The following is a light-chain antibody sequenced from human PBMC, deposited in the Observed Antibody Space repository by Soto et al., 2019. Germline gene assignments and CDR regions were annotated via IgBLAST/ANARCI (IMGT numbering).Light chain of an antibody. V-gene: IGKV1-9*01. CDR2: GAS. Sequence: IQLSQSPSSLSASVGDRVTITCRASQGISSYLGWYQQRPGKAPKLLIYGASTLQSGVPSRFSGSGSGTEFTLTISSLQPDDFAAYYCQQYNSYSGFGQGTRLEI. CDR1: QGISSY. CDR3: QQYNSYSG. J-gene: IGKJ5*01.